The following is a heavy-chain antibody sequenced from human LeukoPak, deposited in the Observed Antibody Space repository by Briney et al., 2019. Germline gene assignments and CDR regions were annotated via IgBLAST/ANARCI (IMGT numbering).Heavy chain of an antibody. Sequence: GGSLRLSCAASGFTFSSYGMHWVRQAPGKGLEWVAVISYDGSNKYYADSVKGRFTISRDNSKNTLDLQMSSLRAEDTAVYYCARDQLAYSGYDTLFHYWGQGTLVTVSS. D-gene: IGHD5-12*01. CDR1: GFTFSSYG. CDR2: ISYDGSNK. J-gene: IGHJ4*02. V-gene: IGHV3-30*03. CDR3: ARDQLAYSGYDTLFHY.